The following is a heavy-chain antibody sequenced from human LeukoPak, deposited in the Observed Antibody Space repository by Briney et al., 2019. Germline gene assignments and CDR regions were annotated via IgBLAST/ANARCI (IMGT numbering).Heavy chain of an antibody. J-gene: IGHJ3*01. Sequence: GGSLRLSCAASGFSFTTYAINWVRQAPGKGLEWVSGISGGGDKAYYADSVNGRFTISRDNSKNTVSLQMTSLTAEGTALYYWAKDLALAGTGGGFDVWGRGTRVAVSS. V-gene: IGHV3-23*01. D-gene: IGHD6-19*01. CDR1: GFSFTTYA. CDR3: AKDLALAGTGGGFDV. CDR2: ISGGGDKA.